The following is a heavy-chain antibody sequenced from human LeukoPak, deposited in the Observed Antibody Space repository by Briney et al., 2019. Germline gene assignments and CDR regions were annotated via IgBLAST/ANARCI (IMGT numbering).Heavy chain of an antibody. J-gene: IGHJ4*02. D-gene: IGHD1-14*01. CDR1: GFTVITND. V-gene: IGHV3-53*01. Sequence: QAGGSLRLSCAASGFTVITNDMTWVRQAPGKGLEWVSVLYSDGNTKYADSVQGRFTISRDNSKNTLYLEMNSLSPDDTAVYYCARGVEPLAANTLAYSGQGTLVTVSS. CDR3: ARGVEPLAANTLAY. CDR2: LYSDGNT.